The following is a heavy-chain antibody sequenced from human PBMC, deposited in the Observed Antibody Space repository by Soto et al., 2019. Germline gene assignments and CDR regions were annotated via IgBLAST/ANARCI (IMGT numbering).Heavy chain of an antibody. V-gene: IGHV3-7*01. D-gene: IGHD3-10*01. Sequence: EVLLVESGGGLVQPGGSLRLSCAASGFDFRKFWMNWVRHVPGKGLEWVATIKDDGSQKFYVDSVKGRFSISRDNGMNFVFQEMSSLRGGDTATYYCARQHYGDYFDYWGQGVLVTVSS. CDR3: ARQHYGDYFDY. CDR1: GFDFRKFW. CDR2: IKDDGSQK. J-gene: IGHJ4*02.